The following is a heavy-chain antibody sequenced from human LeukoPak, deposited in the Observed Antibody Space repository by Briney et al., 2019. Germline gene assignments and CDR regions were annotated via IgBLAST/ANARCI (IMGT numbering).Heavy chain of an antibody. CDR3: AQARSSSWSYLEF. J-gene: IGHJ4*02. V-gene: IGHV3-43*01. CDR2: ISWEGSTT. Sequence: GGSLRLSCATSGFAFDDHTMHWVRQLPGKGLEWVSFISWEGSTTYYADSVKDRFTISRDTNKNSLYLQMNSLRPEDTALYYCAQARSSSWSYLEFWGQGTLVTVSS. CDR1: GFAFDDHT. D-gene: IGHD6-13*01.